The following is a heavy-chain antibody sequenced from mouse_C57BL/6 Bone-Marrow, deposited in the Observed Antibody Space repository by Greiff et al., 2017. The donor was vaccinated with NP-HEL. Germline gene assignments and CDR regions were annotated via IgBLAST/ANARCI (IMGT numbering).Heavy chain of an antibody. CDR3: ARPIYYDYDRAFAY. Sequence: QVQLQQPGAELVKPGASVKMSCKASGYTFTSYWITWVKQRPGQGLEWIGDIYPGSGSTNYNEKFKSKATLTVDTSSSTAYMQLSSLTSEDSAVYYCARPIYYDYDRAFAYWGQGTLVTVSA. D-gene: IGHD2-4*01. CDR2: IYPGSGST. J-gene: IGHJ3*01. V-gene: IGHV1-55*01. CDR1: GYTFTSYW.